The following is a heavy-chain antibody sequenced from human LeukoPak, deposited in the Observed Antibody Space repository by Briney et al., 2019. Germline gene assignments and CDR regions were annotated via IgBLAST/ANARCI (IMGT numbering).Heavy chain of an antibody. D-gene: IGHD7-27*01. CDR1: GYSFTNYD. CDR2: ENPNNGDA. CDR3: ARGLGTYWGKDFLNWFDP. Sequence: ASVKVSCKASGYSFTNYDINWVRQAAGRGLEWMGWENPNNGDAGFSQKFQGRVTLTSNTSLTTAYMELTSLTSEDTAVYYCARGLGTYWGKDFLNWFDPWGQGTLVTVSS. J-gene: IGHJ5*02. V-gene: IGHV1-8*02.